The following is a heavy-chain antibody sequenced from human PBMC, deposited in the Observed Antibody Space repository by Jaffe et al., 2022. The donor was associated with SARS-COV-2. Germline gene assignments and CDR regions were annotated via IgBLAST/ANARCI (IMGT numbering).Heavy chain of an antibody. CDR1: GFTFSTYA. D-gene: IGHD6-6*01. J-gene: IGHJ4*02. Sequence: EVQLLESGGGLVQPGGSLRLSCAASGFTFSTYAMSWVRQAPGKGLEWVSAISGSGGNTYYADSVKGRFTISRDNSKNTLYVQMNSLRAEDTAVYYCAKGREYSFLFDYWGQGTLVTVSS. V-gene: IGHV3-23*01. CDR2: ISGSGGNT. CDR3: AKGREYSFLFDY.